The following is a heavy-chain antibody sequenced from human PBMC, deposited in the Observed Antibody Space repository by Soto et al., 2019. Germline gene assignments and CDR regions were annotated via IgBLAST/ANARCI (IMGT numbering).Heavy chain of an antibody. Sequence: GGSLRLSCVTSGFPFSSYALTWVRQAPGKGLEWVSTISGRGDSAYYADSVKGRFTISRDKSKNTLYLQMDSLRVEDTAVYYCAKECGMGKTSWFVPWGQGA. V-gene: IGHV3-23*01. CDR1: GFPFSSYA. CDR2: ISGRGDSA. J-gene: IGHJ5*02. CDR3: AKECGMGKTSWFVP.